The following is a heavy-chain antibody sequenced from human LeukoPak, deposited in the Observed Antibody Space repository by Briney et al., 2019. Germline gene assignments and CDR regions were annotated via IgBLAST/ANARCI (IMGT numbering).Heavy chain of an antibody. Sequence: ASVKVSCKVSGYTLTELSMHWVRQAPGKVLEWMGGFDPEDGETIYAQKFQGRVTMTEDTSTDTAYMELSSLRSEDTAVYYCATALRYFDWPHRYWGQGTLVTVSS. D-gene: IGHD3-9*01. V-gene: IGHV1-24*01. CDR2: FDPEDGET. CDR1: GYTLTELS. J-gene: IGHJ4*02. CDR3: ATALRYFDWPHRY.